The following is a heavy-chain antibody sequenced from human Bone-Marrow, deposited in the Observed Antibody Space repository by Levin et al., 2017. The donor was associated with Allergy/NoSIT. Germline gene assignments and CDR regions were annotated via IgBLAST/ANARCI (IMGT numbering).Heavy chain of an antibody. V-gene: IGHV1-18*01. CDR2: ISAYNGNT. CDR3: ARTIFTMVRGVIITPYYFDY. Sequence: ASVKVSCKASGYTFTSYGISWVRQAPGQGLEWMGWISAYNGNTNYAQKLQGRVTMTTDTSTSTAYMELRSLRSDDTAVYYCARTIFTMVRGVIITPYYFDYWGQGTLVTVSS. J-gene: IGHJ4*02. CDR1: GYTFTSYG. D-gene: IGHD3-10*01.